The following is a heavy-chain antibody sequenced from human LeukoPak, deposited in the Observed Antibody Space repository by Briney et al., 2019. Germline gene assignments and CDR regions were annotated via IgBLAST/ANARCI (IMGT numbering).Heavy chain of an antibody. Sequence: SETLSLTCTVSGGSVSSYFWSWIRQPPGKGLEWIGYVYYSGSTNYNPSLKSRVTISVDTSKTQFSLRLTSVTAADTAVYYCARRVAVAGRNHFDDWGQGTLVTVSS. CDR3: ARRVAVAGRNHFDD. CDR2: VYYSGST. J-gene: IGHJ4*02. D-gene: IGHD6-19*01. CDR1: GGSVSSYF. V-gene: IGHV4-59*08.